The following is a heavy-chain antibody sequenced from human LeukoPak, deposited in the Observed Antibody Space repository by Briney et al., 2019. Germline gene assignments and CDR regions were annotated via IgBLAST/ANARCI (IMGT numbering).Heavy chain of an antibody. CDR1: GASITSDIFY. V-gene: IGHV4-30-4*01. CDR3: GRVGGNTNS. D-gene: IGHD4-23*01. J-gene: IGHJ4*02. CDR2: IHNSRGT. Sequence: SETLSLTCTVSGASITSDIFYWNWIRQSPGKGLEWIGAIHNSRGTSYNPSLESRLTISVDPSENKFFLKMTSVTDADTATYYCGRVGGNTNSWGQGTLVTVSS.